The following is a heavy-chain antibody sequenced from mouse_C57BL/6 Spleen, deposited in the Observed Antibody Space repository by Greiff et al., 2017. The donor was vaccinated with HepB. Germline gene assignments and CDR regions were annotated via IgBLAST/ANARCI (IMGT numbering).Heavy chain of an antibody. V-gene: IGHV5-16*01. CDR2: INYDGSST. CDR3: ARGLNYYAMDY. J-gene: IGHJ4*01. Sequence: EVQLQESEGGLVQPGSSMKLSCTASGFTFSDYYMAWVRQVPEKGLEWVANINYDGSSTYYLDSLKSRFIISRDNAKNILYLQMSSLKSEDTATYYCARGLNYYAMDYWGQGTSVTVSS. CDR1: GFTFSDYY.